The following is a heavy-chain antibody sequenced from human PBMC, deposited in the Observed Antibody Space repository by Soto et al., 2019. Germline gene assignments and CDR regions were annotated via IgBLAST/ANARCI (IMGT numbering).Heavy chain of an antibody. J-gene: IGHJ4*02. CDR2: IYHSGST. CDR3: ARQNYDILTGSYYFDY. CDR1: GGSISSGGYS. V-gene: IGHV4-30-2*01. D-gene: IGHD3-9*01. Sequence: PSETLSLTCAVSGGSISSGGYSWSWIRQPPGKGLEWIGYIYHSGSTYYNPSLKSRVTISVDRSKNQFSLKLSSVTAADTAVYYCARQNYDILTGSYYFDYWGQGTLVTVSS.